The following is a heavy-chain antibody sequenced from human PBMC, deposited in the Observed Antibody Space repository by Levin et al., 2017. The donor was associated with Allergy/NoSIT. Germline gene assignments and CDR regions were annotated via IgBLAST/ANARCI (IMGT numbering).Heavy chain of an antibody. CDR1: GGSISSSNW. V-gene: IGHV4-4*02. D-gene: IGHD1-26*01. Sequence: GSLRLSCAVSGGSISSSNWWSWVRQPPGKGLEWIGEIYHSGSTNYNPSLKSRVTISVDKSKNQFSLKLSSVTAADTAVYYCARDPSISGSYYDHAFDIWGQGTMVTVSS. J-gene: IGHJ3*02. CDR2: IYHSGST. CDR3: ARDPSISGSYYDHAFDI.